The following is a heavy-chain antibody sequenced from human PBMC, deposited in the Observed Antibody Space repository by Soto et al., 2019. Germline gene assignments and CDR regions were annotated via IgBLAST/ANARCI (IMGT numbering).Heavy chain of an antibody. CDR1: VYSFTTSG. D-gene: IGHD4-17*01. CDR3: ARRLYGDYDY. Sequence: QAQLLQSGAEVKEPGASVKVSCKASVYSFTTSGITWGRRAPGQGLEWMGWISTYNGNTNYAQKLQDRVTLTTDTSTSTAYMELRSLRSDDTAVYYCARRLYGDYDYWGQGTLGTVSS. J-gene: IGHJ4*02. V-gene: IGHV1-18*01. CDR2: ISTYNGNT.